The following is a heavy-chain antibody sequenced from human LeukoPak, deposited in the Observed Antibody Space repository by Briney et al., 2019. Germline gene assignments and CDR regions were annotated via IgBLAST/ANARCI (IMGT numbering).Heavy chain of an antibody. D-gene: IGHD5-18*01. V-gene: IGHV3-66*01. CDR1: GFTVSSNY. CDR3: ARARGYSYGPFDY. CDR2: IYSGGST. Sequence: GGSLRLSCAASGFTVSSNYMSWVCQAPGKGLEWVSVIYSGGSTYYADSVKGRFTISRDNSKNTLYLQMNSLRAEDTAVYYCARARGYSYGPFDYWGQGTLVTVSS. J-gene: IGHJ4*02.